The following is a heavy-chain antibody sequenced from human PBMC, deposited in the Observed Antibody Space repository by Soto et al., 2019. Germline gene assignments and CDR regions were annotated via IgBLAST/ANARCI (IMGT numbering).Heavy chain of an antibody. CDR2: IGGGDT. V-gene: IGHV3-23*01. D-gene: IGHD3-16*02. CDR1: GFTFYNHA. J-gene: IGHJ4*02. CDR3: AKEKDYDFTWGSDRYTSHY. Sequence: GGSLRLSCTTSGFTFYNHAMNWVRQAPGKGLEWVSTIGGGDTHYADSVRGRFTISRDDSRATLSLQMNSLRAEDTAVYYCAKEKDYDFTWGSDRYTSHYWGRGTRVT.